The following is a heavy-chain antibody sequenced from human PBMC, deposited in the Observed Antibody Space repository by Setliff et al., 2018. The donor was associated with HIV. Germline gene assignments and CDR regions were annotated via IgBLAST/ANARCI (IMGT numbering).Heavy chain of an antibody. CDR2: VSYSGTT. V-gene: IGHV4-39*01. J-gene: IGHJ4*02. Sequence: SDTLSLTCTVSSGPFSSRHYWGWIRQSPGKGLEWIGSVSYSGTTYYNPSLRSRVTLSVDTSKNQSSLILSSVTAADTATYYCARHQSGYNFSPFDNWGLGSLVTVSS. D-gene: IGHD5-12*01. CDR3: ARHQSGYNFSPFDN. CDR1: SGPFSSRHY.